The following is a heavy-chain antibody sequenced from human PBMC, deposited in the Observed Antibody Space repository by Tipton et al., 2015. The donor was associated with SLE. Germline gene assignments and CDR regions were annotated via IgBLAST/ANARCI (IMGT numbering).Heavy chain of an antibody. CDR2: INHSGST. V-gene: IGHV4-34*01. J-gene: IGHJ4*02. Sequence: TLSLTCAVYGGSFSGYYWSWIRQPPGKGLEWIGEINHSGSTNYNPSLKSRLTISVDPSKNQFSLRLRSVTAADTAMYFCARHLGAHNWNYWGQGTLVTVSS. CDR1: GGSFSGYY. CDR3: ARHLGAHNWNY. D-gene: IGHD1-20*01.